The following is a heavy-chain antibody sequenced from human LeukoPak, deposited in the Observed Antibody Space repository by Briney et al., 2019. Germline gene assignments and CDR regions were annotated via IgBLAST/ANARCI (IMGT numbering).Heavy chain of an antibody. J-gene: IGHJ4*02. Sequence: PGGSLRLSCVASGFTFDNYAMSWVRQAPGKGLEWVSAITGSGRDTYHADSVKGRFTISRDNSKNTLYLQMNSLRAEDTAVYYCARDLNYYDSSGYGHWGQGTLVTVSS. CDR2: ITGSGRDT. CDR3: ARDLNYYDSSGYGH. V-gene: IGHV3-23*01. CDR1: GFTFDNYA. D-gene: IGHD3-22*01.